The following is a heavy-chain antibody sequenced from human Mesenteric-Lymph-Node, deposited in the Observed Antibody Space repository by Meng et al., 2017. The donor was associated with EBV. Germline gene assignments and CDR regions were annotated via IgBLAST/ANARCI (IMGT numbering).Heavy chain of an antibody. V-gene: IGHV4-4*02. CDR2: IYHSGST. J-gene: IGHJ4*02. CDR1: GGCPSSRNC. D-gene: IGHD2-21*02. Sequence: GQLLESAPGRVKPSGSLACTCALSGGCPSSRNCWSWVRQPPGKGLEWIGEIYHSGSTNYTPSLKSRVTISVDESKNQFSLRLSPVTAADTAVYYCARVGAYCGGDCYHPRWGQGTLVTVSS. CDR3: ARVGAYCGGDCYHPR.